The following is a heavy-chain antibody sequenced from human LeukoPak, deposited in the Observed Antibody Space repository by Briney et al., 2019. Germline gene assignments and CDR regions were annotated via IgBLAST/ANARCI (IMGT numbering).Heavy chain of an antibody. CDR1: GFTFSSYA. CDR3: ARYMVRGVIMSNVDY. D-gene: IGHD3-10*01. Sequence: GGSLRLSCAASGFTFSSYAMSWVRQAPGKGLEWVSAISGSSGSTYYADSVKGRFTISRDNSKNTLYLQMNSLRAEDTAVYYCARYMVRGVIMSNVDYWGQGTLVTVSS. CDR2: ISGSSGST. V-gene: IGHV3-23*01. J-gene: IGHJ4*02.